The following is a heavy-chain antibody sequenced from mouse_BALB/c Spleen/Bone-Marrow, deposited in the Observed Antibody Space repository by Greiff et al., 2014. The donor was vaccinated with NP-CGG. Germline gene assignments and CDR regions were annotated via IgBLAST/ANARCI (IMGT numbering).Heavy chain of an antibody. J-gene: IGHJ1*01. CDR3: ARWDYCGSSYRYFDV. V-gene: IGHV14-1*02. D-gene: IGHD1-1*01. CDR1: GFNIKDYY. Sequence: VQLQQSGAELVRPGALVKLSCKTSGFNIKDYYMHWVKQRPEQGLEWIGWIDPENGNSIYDPKFQGKATITTDTYSNKGYLYLSSLTSEDTAVYYCARWDYCGSSYRYFDVWGAGTTVTVSS. CDR2: IDPENGNS.